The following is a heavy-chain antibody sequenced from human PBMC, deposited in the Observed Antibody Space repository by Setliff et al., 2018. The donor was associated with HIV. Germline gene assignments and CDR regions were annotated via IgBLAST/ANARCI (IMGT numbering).Heavy chain of an antibody. Sequence: SETLSLTCTVSGGSISNSSYYWGWIRQPPGKGLEWIGSIYYSGSTTYHPSLRSRVTVSAATSKNQFSLKLTSVTAADTAMYFCARESRNDFWSGYYRTFDIWGQGTMVTVSS. CDR3: ARESRNDFWSGYYRTFDI. CDR1: GGSISNSSYY. CDR2: IYYSGST. J-gene: IGHJ3*02. V-gene: IGHV4-39*07. D-gene: IGHD3-3*01.